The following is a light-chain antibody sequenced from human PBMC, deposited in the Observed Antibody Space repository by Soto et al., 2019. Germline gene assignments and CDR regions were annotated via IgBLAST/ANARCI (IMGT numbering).Light chain of an antibody. J-gene: IGLJ2*01. Sequence: QSVLTQPPSASGTPGQGVTISCSGTTSNIGNNAVNWYQQVPGTAPKLLLYSNSHRSPGVPDRFSGSKSGTSASLAISGLQSEDEADYHCSSYTTIKTVVFGGGTKLTVL. CDR2: SNS. CDR1: TSNIGNNA. CDR3: SSYTTIKTVV. V-gene: IGLV1-44*01.